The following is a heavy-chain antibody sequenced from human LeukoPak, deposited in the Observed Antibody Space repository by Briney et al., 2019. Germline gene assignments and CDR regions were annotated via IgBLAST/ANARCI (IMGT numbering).Heavy chain of an antibody. D-gene: IGHD1-26*01. CDR1: GFTFSSYG. V-gene: IGHV3-74*01. J-gene: IGHJ3*02. CDR3: ARDLPDSGSQGAFDI. CDR2: INSGGTVT. Sequence: GGSLRLSCAASGFTFSSYGMHWVRQAPGKGLVWVSRINSGGTVTNYADSVKGRLTISRDNAKNTLYLQMNSLRAEDTAVYYCARDLPDSGSQGAFDIWGQGTMVTVSS.